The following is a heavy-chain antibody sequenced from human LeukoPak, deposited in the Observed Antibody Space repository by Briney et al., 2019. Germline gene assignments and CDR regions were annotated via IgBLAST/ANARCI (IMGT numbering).Heavy chain of an antibody. J-gene: IGHJ6*03. V-gene: IGHV1-69*01. CDR3: VRGLKKSSGWKGENYYMDV. D-gene: IGHD6-19*01. CDR2: IIPIFGTA. Sequence: SVKVSCKACGGTFSSYVISWVRQAPGQGLAWMGGIIPIFGTAHYAQKFQGRVTITADESTRTAYMELGRRRSADTAVVYWVRGLKKSSGWKGENYYMDVWGKGTTVTVSS. CDR1: GGTFSSYV.